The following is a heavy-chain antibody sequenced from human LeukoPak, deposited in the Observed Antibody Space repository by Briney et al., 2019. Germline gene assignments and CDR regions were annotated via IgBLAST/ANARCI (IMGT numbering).Heavy chain of an antibody. J-gene: IGHJ4*02. D-gene: IGHD2-2*01. CDR1: GFTFSSYG. CDR3: ARSSGFVVVPATCDY. Sequence: GSLRLSCAASGFTFSSYGMHWVRQAPGKGLEWVAFIRYDGSNKYYADSVKGRFTISRDNSKNTLYLQMNSLRAEDTAVYYCARSSGFVVVPATCDYWGQGTLVAVSS. CDR2: IRYDGSNK. V-gene: IGHV3-30*02.